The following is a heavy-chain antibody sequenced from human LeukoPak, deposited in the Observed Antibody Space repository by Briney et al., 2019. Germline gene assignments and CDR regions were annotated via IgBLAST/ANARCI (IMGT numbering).Heavy chain of an antibody. J-gene: IGHJ6*02. CDR3: ARDAPPIFEGDGMDV. V-gene: IGHV3-66*01. D-gene: IGHD1-26*01. CDR1: GFTVNSKY. Sequence: PGGSLRLSCAASGFTVNSKYMSWVRQAPGKGLEWVSVMDSGGRTYYADSVKGRFTISRDNSKNTMYLQMNSLRAEDTAVYYCARDAPPIFEGDGMDVWGQGTTVTVSS. CDR2: MDSGGRT.